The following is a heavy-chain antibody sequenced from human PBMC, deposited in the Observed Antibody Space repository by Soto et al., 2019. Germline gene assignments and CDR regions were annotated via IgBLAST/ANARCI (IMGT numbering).Heavy chain of an antibody. J-gene: IGHJ4*02. CDR2: IYYSGST. Sequence: PSETLSLTCTVSGGSISSYYWSWIRQPPGKGLEWIGYIYYSGSTNYNPSLKSRVTISVDTSKNQFSLKLSSVTAADTAVYYCARGTARYRYNWNYVREATEFDYWGQGTLVTVSS. CDR1: GGSISSYY. D-gene: IGHD1-7*01. V-gene: IGHV4-59*01. CDR3: ARGTARYRYNWNYVREATEFDY.